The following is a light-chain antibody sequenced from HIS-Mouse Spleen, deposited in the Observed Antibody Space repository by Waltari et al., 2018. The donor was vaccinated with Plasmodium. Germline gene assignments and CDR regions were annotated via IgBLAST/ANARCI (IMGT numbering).Light chain of an antibody. CDR1: QSISSY. Sequence: DIHMPQSPSSLSASVGDRVTITCRASQSISSYLNWYQQKPGKAPKLLIYAASSLQSGVPSRFSGSGSGTDFTLTISSLQPEDFATYYCQQSYSTWTFGQGTKVEIK. J-gene: IGKJ1*01. CDR3: QQSYSTWT. V-gene: IGKV1-39*01. CDR2: AAS.